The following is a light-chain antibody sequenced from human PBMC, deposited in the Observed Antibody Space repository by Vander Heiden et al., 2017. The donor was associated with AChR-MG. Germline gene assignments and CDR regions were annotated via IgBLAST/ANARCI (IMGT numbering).Light chain of an antibody. CDR3: QVWDSSTVV. J-gene: IGLJ2*01. V-gene: IGLV3-9*01. CDR1: NSKSRN. Sequence: SYELTQPLSVSVALGQAASITCAGINSKSRNVHWYQQRPGQAPVLFIYRDSHRPAGIPERLSGSNSGNTATLTISRAQAGDEADYYCQVWDSSTVVFGGGTKLTVL. CDR2: RDS.